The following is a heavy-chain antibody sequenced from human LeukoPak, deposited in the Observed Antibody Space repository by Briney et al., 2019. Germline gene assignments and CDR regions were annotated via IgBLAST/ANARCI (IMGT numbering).Heavy chain of an antibody. V-gene: IGHV1-24*01. Sequence: ASVKVSCKVSGYTLTELSMHWVRQAPGKGLEWMGGFDPEDGETIYAQKFQGRVTMTEDTSTDTAYMELSSLRSEDTAVYYCATAASRLVVPAAIDYWGQGTLVTVSS. J-gene: IGHJ4*02. CDR3: ATAASRLVVPAAIDY. CDR2: FDPEDGET. D-gene: IGHD2-2*01. CDR1: GYTLTELS.